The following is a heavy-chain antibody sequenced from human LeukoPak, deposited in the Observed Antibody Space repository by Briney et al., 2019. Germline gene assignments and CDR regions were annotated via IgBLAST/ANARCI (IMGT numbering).Heavy chain of an antibody. CDR3: ARSRSSTSNFDY. J-gene: IGHJ4*02. Sequence: ASVKVSCKASGYSFTSYDINWVRKATGQGLEWMGWMNPNSGNTGYAQKFQGRVTITRNTFISTAYMELSSLSSEGTAVYYCARSRSSTSNFDYWGQGTLVAVSS. CDR2: MNPNSGNT. CDR1: GYSFTSYD. V-gene: IGHV1-8*03. D-gene: IGHD2-2*01.